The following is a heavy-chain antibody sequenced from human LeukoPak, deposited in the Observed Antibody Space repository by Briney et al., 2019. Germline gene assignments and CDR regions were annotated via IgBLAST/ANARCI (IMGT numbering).Heavy chain of an antibody. J-gene: IGHJ4*02. CDR2: MNPNSGNT. Sequence: KPGASVKVSCKASGYTFTSYDINWVRQATGQGLEWMGWMNPNSGNTGYAQKLQGRVTMTTDTSTSTAYMELRSLRSDDTAVYYCARERHDYGDYGYDWGQGTLVTVSS. CDR1: GYTFTSYD. V-gene: IGHV1-8*01. CDR3: ARERHDYGDYGYD. D-gene: IGHD4-17*01.